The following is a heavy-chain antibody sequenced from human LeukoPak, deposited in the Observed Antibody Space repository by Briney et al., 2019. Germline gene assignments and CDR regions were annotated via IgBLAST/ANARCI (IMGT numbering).Heavy chain of an antibody. CDR3: ARAGLLSLYQPPEFSYYYYYMDV. D-gene: IGHD2-2*01. J-gene: IGHJ6*03. CDR1: GYTFTDYY. Sequence: ASVKVSCKASGYTFTDYYMHWVRQAPGQGLEWLGWINPNSGGTRYAEKFRGRVTMTRDTSFSIAYMELSSLRSDDTAVYYCARAGLLSLYQPPEFSYYYYYMDVWGKGTTVTVSS. V-gene: IGHV1-2*02. CDR2: INPNSGGT.